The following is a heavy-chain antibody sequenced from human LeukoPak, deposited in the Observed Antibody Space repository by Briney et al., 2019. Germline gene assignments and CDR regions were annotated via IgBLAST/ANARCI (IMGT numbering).Heavy chain of an antibody. CDR2: FDPEDGRR. J-gene: IGHJ4*02. Sequence: ASVKVSCKVSGYTLTDLSTHWVRQAPGKGLEWMGGFDPEDGRRMYAQKFQDRVTVTEDTSTDTAYMELSSLRAEDTAVYYCARGRGSFALDSWGQGTLVTVSS. CDR1: GYTLTDLS. V-gene: IGHV1-24*01. CDR3: ARGRGSFALDS. D-gene: IGHD5-24*01.